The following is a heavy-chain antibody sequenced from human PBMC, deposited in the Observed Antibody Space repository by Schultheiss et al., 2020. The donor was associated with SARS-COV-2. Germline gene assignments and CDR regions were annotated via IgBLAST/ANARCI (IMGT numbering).Heavy chain of an antibody. D-gene: IGHD3-10*01. J-gene: IGHJ6*02. Sequence: ASVKVSCKASGYTFTGYYMHWVRQAPGQGLEWMGWINPNSGDTNYAQKLQGRVSMTTDTSTSTAYMELSSLRSDDTAVYYCARDSAFEAHLSYYYGMDVWGQGTTVTVSS. V-gene: IGHV1-2*02. CDR1: GYTFTGYY. CDR3: ARDSAFEAHLSYYYGMDV. CDR2: INPNSGDT.